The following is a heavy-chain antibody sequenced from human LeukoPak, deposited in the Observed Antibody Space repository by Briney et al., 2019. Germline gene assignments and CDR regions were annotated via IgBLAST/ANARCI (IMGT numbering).Heavy chain of an antibody. Sequence: SVKVSCKASGGTFSSYAISWVRQAPGQGLEWMGRIIPILGIANYAQKFHGRVTITADKSTSTAYMELSSLRSEDTAVYYCARDVGSGWDYFDYWGQGTLVTVSS. CDR3: ARDVGSGWDYFDY. CDR1: GGTFSSYA. V-gene: IGHV1-69*04. D-gene: IGHD6-19*01. CDR2: IIPILGIA. J-gene: IGHJ4*02.